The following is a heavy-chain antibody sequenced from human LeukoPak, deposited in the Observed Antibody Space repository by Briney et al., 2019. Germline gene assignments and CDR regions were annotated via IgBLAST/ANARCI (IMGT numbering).Heavy chain of an antibody. J-gene: IGHJ4*02. CDR3: ARLPELYSYGFDY. D-gene: IGHD5-18*01. CDR2: INYSGNT. Sequence: KTSETLSLTCTVSGDSISSSGYYWGWIRQPPGKGLEWIASINYSGNTYYNPSLKSRVTISVDTSKNQFSLKLNSVTAADTAVYYCARLPELYSYGFDYWGQGTLVTVSS. V-gene: IGHV4-39*07. CDR1: GDSISSSGYY.